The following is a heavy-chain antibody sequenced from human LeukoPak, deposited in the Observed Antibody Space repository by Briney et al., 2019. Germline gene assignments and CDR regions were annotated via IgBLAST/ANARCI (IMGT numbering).Heavy chain of an antibody. V-gene: IGHV3-21*01. CDR1: GFTFSSYT. J-gene: IGHJ4*02. CDR3: ARSYCTPTSCFDS. Sequence: PGGSLRLSCAASGFTFSSYTMNWVRQAPGKGLEWVSSISSSSTYIYDADSLKGRFTISRDNAKNSLYLQMNSLSAEDTAVYYCARSYCTPTSCFDSWGQGTLVTVSS. D-gene: IGHD2-2*01. CDR2: ISSSSTYI.